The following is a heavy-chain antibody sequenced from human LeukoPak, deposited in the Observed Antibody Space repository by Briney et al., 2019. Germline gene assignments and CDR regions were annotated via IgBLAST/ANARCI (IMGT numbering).Heavy chain of an antibody. CDR2: IKQDGGEI. V-gene: IGHV3-7*03. J-gene: IGHJ4*02. CDR3: ARDKGDYDTSGSLFVF. D-gene: IGHD3-22*01. CDR1: GFTFSRYW. Sequence: PGGSLRLSCAASGFTFSRYWMSWVRQAPRKGLEWVVNIKQDGGEIYYVDSVKGRFTISRDNAKSSLYLQMNSLRAGDTAIYYCARDKGDYDTSGSLFVFGGQGTLVTVSS.